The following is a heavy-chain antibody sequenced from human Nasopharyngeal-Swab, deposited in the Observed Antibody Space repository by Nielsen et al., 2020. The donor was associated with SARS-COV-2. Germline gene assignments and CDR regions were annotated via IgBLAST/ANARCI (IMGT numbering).Heavy chain of an antibody. CDR2: ISSSSSYI. J-gene: IGHJ2*01. Sequence: GGSLRLSCAASGFTFSSYSMSWVRQAPGKGLEWVSSISSSSSYIYYADSVKGRFTISRDNSKNTLYLQMNSLRAEDTAVYYCAKDWSSGRVGYFDLWGRGTLVTVSS. V-gene: IGHV3-21*01. CDR3: AKDWSSGRVGYFDL. D-gene: IGHD6-19*01. CDR1: GFTFSSYS.